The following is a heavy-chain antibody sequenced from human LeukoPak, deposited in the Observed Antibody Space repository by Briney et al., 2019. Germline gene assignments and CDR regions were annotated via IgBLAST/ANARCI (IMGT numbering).Heavy chain of an antibody. J-gene: IGHJ4*02. V-gene: IGHV4-59*01. CDR2: IYYSGST. CDR1: GGSISSYY. CDR3: ARARVAADIDY. D-gene: IGHD6-13*01. Sequence: SETLSLTCIVSGGSISSYYWSWIRQPPGKGLEWVGDIYYSGSTNYNPSLKSRVTISVDTSKNQFSLKLSSVTAADTAVYYCARARVAADIDYWGQGTLVTVSS.